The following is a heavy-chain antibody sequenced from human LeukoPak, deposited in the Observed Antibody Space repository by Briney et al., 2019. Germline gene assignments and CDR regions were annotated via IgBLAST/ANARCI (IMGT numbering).Heavy chain of an antibody. D-gene: IGHD3-10*01. J-gene: IGHJ4*02. CDR1: GYTFTGYY. CDR2: INPNSGGT. CDR3: ARPGHYYGSGSYYNLDY. Sequence: ASVKVSCKASGYTFTGYYMRWVRQAPGQGLEWMGWINPNSGGTNYAQKFQGRVTMTRDTSISTAYMELSRLRSDDTAVYYCARPGHYYGSGSYYNLDYWGQGTLVTVSS. V-gene: IGHV1-2*02.